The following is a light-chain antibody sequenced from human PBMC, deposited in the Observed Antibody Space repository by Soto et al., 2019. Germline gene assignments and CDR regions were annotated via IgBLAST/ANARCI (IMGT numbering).Light chain of an antibody. J-gene: IGLJ3*02. CDR3: SSYTSSSTRV. CDR2: EVS. CDR1: SRDVGSYNY. Sequence: QSALTQPASVSGSPGQSITISCTGTSRDVGSYNYVSWYQQHPGKAPKLMIYEVSNRPSGVSHRFSGSKSGNTASLTISGLQAEDEANYYCSSYTSSSTRVFGGGTQLTVL. V-gene: IGLV2-14*01.